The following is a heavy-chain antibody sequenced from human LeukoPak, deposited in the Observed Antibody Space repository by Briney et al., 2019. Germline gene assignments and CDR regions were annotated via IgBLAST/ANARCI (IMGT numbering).Heavy chain of an antibody. Sequence: GGSLRLSCAASGFTFSDYYMSWIRQAPGKGLEWVSYISSSGSTIYYADPVKGRFTISRDNAKNSLYLQMNSLRAEDTAVYYCAKDLPSTHPSITIFGVVIMIGCFDYWGQGTLVTVSS. CDR1: GFTFSDYY. D-gene: IGHD3-3*01. CDR3: AKDLPSTHPSITIFGVVIMIGCFDY. V-gene: IGHV3-11*04. J-gene: IGHJ4*02. CDR2: ISSSGSTI.